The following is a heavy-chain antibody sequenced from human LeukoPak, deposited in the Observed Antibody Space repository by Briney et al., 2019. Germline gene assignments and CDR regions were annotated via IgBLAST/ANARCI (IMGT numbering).Heavy chain of an antibody. CDR1: GYTFTSYD. CDR2: MNPNSGNT. D-gene: IGHD2-2*01. Sequence: ASVKVSCKASGYTFTSYDIDWVRQATGQGLEWMGWMNPNSGNTGYAQKFQGRVTMTRNTSISTAYMELGSLRSEDTAVYYCARVAHRAYCSSTSCYPSYYGMDVWGQGTTVTVSS. J-gene: IGHJ6*02. CDR3: ARVAHRAYCSSTSCYPSYYGMDV. V-gene: IGHV1-8*01.